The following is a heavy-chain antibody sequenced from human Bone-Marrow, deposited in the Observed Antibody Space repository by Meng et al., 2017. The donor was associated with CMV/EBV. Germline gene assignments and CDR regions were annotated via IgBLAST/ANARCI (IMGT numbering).Heavy chain of an antibody. D-gene: IGHD6-19*01. J-gene: IGHJ5*02. CDR1: GFTFSSYG. V-gene: IGHV3-74*01. CDR2: INSDGSST. CDR3: AKDKKQWHNWFDP. Sequence: GESLKISCAASGFTFSSYGMHWVRQAPGKGLVWVSRINSDGSSTSYADSVKGRFTISRDNSKNTLYLQMNSLRAEDTAVYYCAKDKKQWHNWFDPWGQGTLVTVSS.